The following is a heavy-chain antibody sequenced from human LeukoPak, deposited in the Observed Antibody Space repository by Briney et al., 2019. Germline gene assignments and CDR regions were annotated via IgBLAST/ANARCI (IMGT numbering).Heavy chain of an antibody. CDR2: IYYSRTT. V-gene: IGHV4-34*01. CDR1: GGSFSGYY. CDR3: ARDYYYYYMDV. Sequence: PSETLSLTCAVYGGSFSGYYWSWIRQPPGKGLEWIGSIYYSRTTYYNPSLKSRITISVDTSKNQFSLKLSSVTAADTAVYYCARDYYYYYMDVWGKATTVTVSS. J-gene: IGHJ6*03.